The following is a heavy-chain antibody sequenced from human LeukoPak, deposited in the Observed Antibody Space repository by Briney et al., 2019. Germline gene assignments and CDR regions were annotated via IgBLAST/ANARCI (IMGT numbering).Heavy chain of an antibody. CDR2: ISFDGDNK. CDR1: GFTFSSFA. J-gene: IGHJ4*02. CDR3: ARDRSWLFDY. D-gene: IGHD5-12*01. Sequence: GGSLRLSCAASGFTFSSFAVYWVRQAPGKGLEWVAVISFDGDNKFYADSVKGRFTISRDNSKNTLYLQMNSLRAEDTAVYYCARDRSWLFDYWGQGTLVTVSS. V-gene: IGHV3-30-3*01.